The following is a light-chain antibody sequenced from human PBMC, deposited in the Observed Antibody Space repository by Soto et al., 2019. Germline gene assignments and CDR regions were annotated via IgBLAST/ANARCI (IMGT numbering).Light chain of an antibody. CDR3: CPYAASSTSYV. CDR2: EGS. CDR1: SSDVGSYNL. J-gene: IGLJ1*01. Sequence: QSVLTQPASVSGSPGQSITLSCTGTSSDVGSYNLVSWYQQHPGKAPKLMIYEGSKRPSGVSNRFSGSKSGNAASLTISGLQAEAEAAYYCCPYAASSTSYVFGPGTKVPVL. V-gene: IGLV2-23*01.